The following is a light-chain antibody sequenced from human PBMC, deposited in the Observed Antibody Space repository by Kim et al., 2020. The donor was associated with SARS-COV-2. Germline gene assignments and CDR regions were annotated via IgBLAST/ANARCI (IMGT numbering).Light chain of an antibody. CDR1: QSVYSN. CDR2: GAS. J-gene: IGKJ4*01. CDR3: HQYDSSSRA. V-gene: IGKV3-20*01. Sequence: LSPGERATLYCRASQSVYSNLAWYQQKPGQAPRLLIHGASSRATGTPDRFSGSGSGTDFTLTISRLETEDSAVYYCHQYDSSSRAFGGGTKVDI.